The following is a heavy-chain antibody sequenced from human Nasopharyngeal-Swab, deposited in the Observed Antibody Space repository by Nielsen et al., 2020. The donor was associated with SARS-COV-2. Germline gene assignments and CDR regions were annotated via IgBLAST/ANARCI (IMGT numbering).Heavy chain of an antibody. J-gene: IGHJ4*02. CDR1: GYTFTSYD. Sequence: ASVKVSCKASGYTFTSYDINWVRQATGQGLEWMGWMNPNSGNTGYAQKFQGRVTMTRNTSISTAYMELSSLKASDTAMYYCARQDYYGSGSYGPNDYWGQGTLVTVSS. CDR2: MNPNSGNT. CDR3: ARQDYYGSGSYGPNDY. D-gene: IGHD3-10*01. V-gene: IGHV1-8*01.